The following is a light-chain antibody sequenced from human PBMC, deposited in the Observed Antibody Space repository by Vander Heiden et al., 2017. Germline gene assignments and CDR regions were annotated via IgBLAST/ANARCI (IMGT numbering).Light chain of an antibody. CDR1: QSVSTY. CDR2: DAS. V-gene: IGKV3-11*01. J-gene: IGKJ3*01. CDR3: EQRTHYA. Sequence: EIVLTQSPATLSLSPGERATLSCRADQSVSTYLARYPQKARQAPMLRIYDASTRATGVPARFRGSGSGTDFTLTISSLEAEDFSFYYCEQRTHYAFGPGTRVD.